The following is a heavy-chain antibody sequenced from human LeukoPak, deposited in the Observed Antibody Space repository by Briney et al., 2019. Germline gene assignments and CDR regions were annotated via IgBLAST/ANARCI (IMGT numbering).Heavy chain of an antibody. V-gene: IGHV3-72*01. CDR1: GFTFSDHY. D-gene: IGHD3-10*01. Sequence: PGGSLRLSCAASGFTFSDHYMDWVRQAPGKGLEWVGRTRNKTNSYTTQYAASVKGRFTISRDDSKNSLYLQMSSLKTEDTAVYYCGRSVDYYGSGLVDWGQGTLVTVSS. CDR2: TRNKTNSYTT. J-gene: IGHJ4*02. CDR3: GRSVDYYGSGLVD.